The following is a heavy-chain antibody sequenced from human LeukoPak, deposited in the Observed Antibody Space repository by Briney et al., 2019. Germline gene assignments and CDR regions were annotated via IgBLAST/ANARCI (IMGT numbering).Heavy chain of an antibody. Sequence: PSETLSLTCTVSGGSISTNNYYWGWIRQSPGKGLEWIGSIYYSGSTYDNPSLRSRVTISVDTSKNQFSLKVTSVTAADTAVYYCARLNYGDGDYWGQGTLATVSS. D-gene: IGHD4-17*01. CDR2: IYYSGST. J-gene: IGHJ4*02. V-gene: IGHV4-39*01. CDR1: GGSISTNNYY. CDR3: ARLNYGDGDY.